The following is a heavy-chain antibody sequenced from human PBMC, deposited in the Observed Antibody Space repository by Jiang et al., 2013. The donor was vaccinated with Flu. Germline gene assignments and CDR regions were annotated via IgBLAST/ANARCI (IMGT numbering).Heavy chain of an antibody. D-gene: IGHD6-6*01. CDR3: ARRGGSSEYFEY. J-gene: IGHJ4*02. CDR2: IYPGDSDT. Sequence: VKKPGVSEDLRVRVLDTALPATGSAGSRQMPGKGLEWMGIIYPGDSDTRYSPSFQGQVTISADKSISTAYLQWSSLKASDTAIYYCARRGGSSEYFEYWGQGTLVTVSS. V-gene: IGHV5-51*01. CDR1: DTALPATG.